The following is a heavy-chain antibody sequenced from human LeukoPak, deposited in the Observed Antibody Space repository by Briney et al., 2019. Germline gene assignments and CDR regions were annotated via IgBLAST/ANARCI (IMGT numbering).Heavy chain of an antibody. Sequence: GGSLRLSCAASGFTFSSYSMNWVRQAPEKGLEWVSSISSSSSYIYYADSVKGRFTISRDNAKNSLYLQMNSLRAEDTAVYYCARDMGSGWYPYYYYYYMDVWGKGTTVTVSS. CDR2: ISSSSSYI. CDR3: ARDMGSGWYPYYYYYYMDV. D-gene: IGHD6-19*01. V-gene: IGHV3-21*01. CDR1: GFTFSSYS. J-gene: IGHJ6*03.